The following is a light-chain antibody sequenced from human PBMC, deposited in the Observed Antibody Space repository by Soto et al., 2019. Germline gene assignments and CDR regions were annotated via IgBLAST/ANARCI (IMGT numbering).Light chain of an antibody. J-gene: IGLJ3*02. CDR1: SGHSSYI. Sequence: QLVLTQSSYASASLGSSVKLTCTLSSGHSSYIIAWHQQQPGKAPRYLMKLEGSGSYNKGSGVPDRFSGSSSGADRYLTISNLQFEDEADYYCETWDSNTHTVFGGGIKVTVL. V-gene: IGLV4-60*02. CDR3: ETWDSNTHTV. CDR2: LEGSGSY.